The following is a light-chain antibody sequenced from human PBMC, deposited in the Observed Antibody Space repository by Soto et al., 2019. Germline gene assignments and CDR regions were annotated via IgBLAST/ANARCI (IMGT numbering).Light chain of an antibody. CDR3: QQFSSYPLT. J-gene: IGKJ4*01. V-gene: IGKV3-20*01. CDR1: QSVSSSY. Sequence: EIVLTQSPGTLSLSPGERATLSSRASQSVSSSYLAWYQQKPGQAPRLLIYDASSRATGIPDRFSGGRSGTDSTLTISRLEPEDFAVYYCQQFSSYPLTFGGGTKVDIK. CDR2: DAS.